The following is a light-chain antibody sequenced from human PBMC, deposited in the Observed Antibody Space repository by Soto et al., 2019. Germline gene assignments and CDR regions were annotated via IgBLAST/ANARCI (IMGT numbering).Light chain of an antibody. V-gene: IGKV1-5*01. CDR2: DAS. CDR3: QQYNSYDT. CDR1: QSMSSW. J-gene: IGKJ2*01. Sequence: DIQMTQSPSTLTASVGDRVTITCRASQSMSSWLAWYQQKPGKAPKLLIYDASSLESGVPSRFSGSGSGTEFTLTISSLQPDDFATYYCQQYNSYDTFGQGTKLEIK.